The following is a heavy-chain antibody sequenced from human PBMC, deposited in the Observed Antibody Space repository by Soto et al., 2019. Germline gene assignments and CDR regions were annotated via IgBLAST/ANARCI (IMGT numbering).Heavy chain of an antibody. Sequence: QVGESGGGLVTPGESIILSCVGPGFDFTPAWMHWVVQAPGTGLEWVGRIKSKGSGGTTDYSAPVKGRFTISRDDSKNTVYLQMNSLKIEDTAVYFCSKQRGPSGYSYYGLEVWGQGITVTVTS. CDR1: GFDFTPAW. V-gene: IGHV3-15*07. CDR3: SKQRGPSGYSYYGLEV. J-gene: IGHJ6*01. D-gene: IGHD2-15*01. CDR2: IKSKGSGGTT.